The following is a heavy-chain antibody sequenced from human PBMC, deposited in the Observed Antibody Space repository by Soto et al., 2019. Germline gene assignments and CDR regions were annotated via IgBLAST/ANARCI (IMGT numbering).Heavy chain of an antibody. CDR3: AREGYYGSGTYNPRDMDV. CDR2: IIPIFGKA. J-gene: IGHJ6*02. CDR1: GGTFSSYA. V-gene: IGHV1-69*13. D-gene: IGHD3-10*01. Sequence: SVKVSCKASGGTFSSYAINWVRQAPGQGLEWMGGIIPIFGKANYTQKFQGRVTITADESTSTAYMELRSLRSDDTAVYYCAREGYYGSGTYNPRDMDVWG.